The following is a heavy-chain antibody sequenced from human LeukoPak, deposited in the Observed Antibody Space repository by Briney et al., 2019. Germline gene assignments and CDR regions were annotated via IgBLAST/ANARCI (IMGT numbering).Heavy chain of an antibody. J-gene: IGHJ4*02. V-gene: IGHV3-21*01. CDR2: ISSSSSYI. CDR3: AREPTTTRYSSSTSCYLIY. Sequence: PGGSLRLSCAASGFTFSSYSMNWVRQAPGKGLEWVSSISSSSSYIYYADSVKGRFTISRDNAKNSLYLQMNSLRAEDTAVYYCAREPTTTRYSSSTSCYLIYWGQGTLVTVSS. CDR1: GFTFSSYS. D-gene: IGHD2-2*01.